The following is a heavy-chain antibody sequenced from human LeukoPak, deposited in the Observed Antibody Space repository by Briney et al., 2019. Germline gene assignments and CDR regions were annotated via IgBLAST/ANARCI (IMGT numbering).Heavy chain of an antibody. J-gene: IGHJ5*02. CDR2: FHDGGST. Sequence: PSETLSLTCTVSGGSLSSYYWSWIRQPPGKGLEWIGYFHDGGSTNYNPSLRSRVSISVDTSKNQFTLKLSSVTAADTAVYYCARWPSRLNWFGPWGQGTLVTVSS. V-gene: IGHV4-59*01. CDR3: ARWPSRLNWFGP. CDR1: GGSLSSYY. D-gene: IGHD6-13*01.